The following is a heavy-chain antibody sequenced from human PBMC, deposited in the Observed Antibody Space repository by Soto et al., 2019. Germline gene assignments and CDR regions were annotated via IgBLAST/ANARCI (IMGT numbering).Heavy chain of an antibody. CDR2: ISGSGGST. J-gene: IGHJ4*02. CDR3: AKLRSGSYYRGGFDY. CDR1: GFTFSSYA. V-gene: IGHV3-23*01. Sequence: SGGSLRLSCAASGFTFSSYAMSWVRQAPGKGLEWVSAISGSGGSTYYADSVKGRFTISRDNSKNTLYLQMNSLRAEDTAVYYCAKLRSGSYYRGGFDYWGQGTLVTVSS. D-gene: IGHD3-10*01.